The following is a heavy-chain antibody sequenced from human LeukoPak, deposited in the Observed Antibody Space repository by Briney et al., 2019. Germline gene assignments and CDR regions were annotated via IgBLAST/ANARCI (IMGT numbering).Heavy chain of an antibody. CDR3: ARALLYYYDSSGLHYYFDY. Sequence: LETLSLTCTVSGGSISSYYWSWIRQPPGKGLEWIGYIYYSGSTNYNPSLKSRVTMSVDTSKNQFSLKLSSVTAADTAVYYCARALLYYYDSSGLHYYFDYWGQGTLVTVSS. CDR1: GGSISSYY. J-gene: IGHJ4*02. D-gene: IGHD3-22*01. CDR2: IYYSGST. V-gene: IGHV4-59*12.